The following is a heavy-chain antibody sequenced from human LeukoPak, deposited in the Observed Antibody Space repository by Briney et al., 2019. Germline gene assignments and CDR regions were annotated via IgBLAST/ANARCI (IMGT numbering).Heavy chain of an antibody. J-gene: IGHJ4*02. CDR1: GYTFTGYY. V-gene: IGHV1-2*02. CDR3: ARALYYYDKGWDY. Sequence: GASVKVSCKASGYTFTGYYMHWVRQAPGQGLEWMGWINPNSGGTNYAQKFQGRVTMTRDTSISTAYMELSRLRSDDTAVYYCARALYYYDKGWDYWGQGTLVTVSS. CDR2: INPNSGGT. D-gene: IGHD3-22*01.